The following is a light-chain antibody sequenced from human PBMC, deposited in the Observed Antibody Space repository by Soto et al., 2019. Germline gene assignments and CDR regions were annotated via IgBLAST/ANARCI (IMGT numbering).Light chain of an antibody. Sequence: AIRMTQSPSSLSASTGDRVTITCRASQGISSYLAWYQQKPGKAPKLLIYAASTLQSGVPSRFSGSGSGTDFTLTISCLQSEDFATYYSQQYYRYPWTFGQGTKVEIK. CDR1: QGISSY. J-gene: IGKJ1*01. V-gene: IGKV1-8*01. CDR3: QQYYRYPWT. CDR2: AAS.